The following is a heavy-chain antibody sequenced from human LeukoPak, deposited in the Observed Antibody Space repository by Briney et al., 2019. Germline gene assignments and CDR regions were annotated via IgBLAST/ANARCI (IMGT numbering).Heavy chain of an antibody. J-gene: IGHJ3*02. Sequence: SETLSLTCAVYGGSFSGYYWSWIRQPPGKGLEWIGEINHSGSTNYNPSLKSRVTISVDTSKNHLSLKLSSVTAADTAVYYCSLIGVRRHGYRQADAFDIWGQGTMVTVSS. CDR1: GGSFSGYY. D-gene: IGHD2-21*01. V-gene: IGHV4-34*01. CDR3: SLIGVRRHGYRQADAFDI. CDR2: INHSGST.